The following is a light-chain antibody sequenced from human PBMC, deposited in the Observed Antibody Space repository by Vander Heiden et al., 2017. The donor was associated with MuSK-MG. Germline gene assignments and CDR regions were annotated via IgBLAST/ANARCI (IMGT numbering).Light chain of an antibody. CDR3: AAWDDSLNGLV. Sequence: QSVLTQPPSASGTPGQRVTISCSGSSSNLGSNTVNWYQQIPGTAPKLLIYSNNQRHSGVPDRFSGSKYGTSASLAISGLQSEDEADYYCAAWDDSLNGLVFGGGTKLTVL. CDR2: SNN. V-gene: IGLV1-44*01. J-gene: IGLJ2*01. CDR1: SSNLGSNT.